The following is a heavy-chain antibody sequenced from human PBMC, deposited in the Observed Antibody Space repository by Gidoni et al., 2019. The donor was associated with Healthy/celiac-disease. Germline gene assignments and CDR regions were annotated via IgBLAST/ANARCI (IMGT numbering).Heavy chain of an antibody. J-gene: IGHJ4*02. D-gene: IGHD4-17*01. CDR1: GFPFSSYA. V-gene: IGHV3-23*01. CDR3: AKDSTVTTEFDY. CDR2: ISGSGGST. Sequence: EVQLLESGGGLVQPGGSLRLSCAASGFPFSSYAMSWVRQAPGKGLEGVSAISGSGGSTYYADSVKGRFTISRDNSKNTLYLQMNSLRAEDTAVYYCAKDSTVTTEFDYWGQGTLVTVSS.